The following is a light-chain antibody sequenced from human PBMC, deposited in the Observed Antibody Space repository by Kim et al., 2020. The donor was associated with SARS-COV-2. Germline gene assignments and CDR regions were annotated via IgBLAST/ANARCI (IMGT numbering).Light chain of an antibody. CDR1: QSVSSN. Sequence: VLTQSPATLSVSPGERATLSCRASQSVSSNYLAWYQQKPGQAPRLLIYGVSTRATGIPARFSGSGSGTEFTLTISSLQSEDFAVYYCQQYTDWPLTVGGGTKVEFK. CDR2: GVS. CDR3: QQYTDWPLT. V-gene: IGKV3-15*01. J-gene: IGKJ4*01.